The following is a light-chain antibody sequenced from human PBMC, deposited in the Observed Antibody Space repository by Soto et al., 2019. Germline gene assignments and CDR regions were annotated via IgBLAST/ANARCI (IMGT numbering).Light chain of an antibody. V-gene: IGLV2-14*01. CDR1: SSDFGGYDY. CDR2: EVI. Sequence: QSALTQPASVSGSPGQSITISCTGTSSDFGGYDYVSWYRQHPGKAPKLLIYEVIHRPSGVSNRFSGSKSGSTASLTISRLQGEDEAHYYCSSYTAISSLDIVFGGGTKLTVL. J-gene: IGLJ2*01. CDR3: SSYTAISSLDIV.